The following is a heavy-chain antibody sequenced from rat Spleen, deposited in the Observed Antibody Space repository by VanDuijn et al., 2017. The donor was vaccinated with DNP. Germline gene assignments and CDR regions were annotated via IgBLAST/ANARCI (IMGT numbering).Heavy chain of an antibody. Sequence: EVQLVESGGGPVQPGRSLKLSCVASGFIFSNYWMTWIRQAPGKGLEWVASISNTGDNTYYSDSVTGRFSLSRDNAKSTLYLQMDSLRSEDTATYYCTTPTIAAISPRWGQGVMVTVSS. J-gene: IGHJ2*01. CDR2: ISNTGDNT. D-gene: IGHD1-2*01. V-gene: IGHV5-31*01. CDR3: TTPTIAAISPR. CDR1: GFIFSNYW.